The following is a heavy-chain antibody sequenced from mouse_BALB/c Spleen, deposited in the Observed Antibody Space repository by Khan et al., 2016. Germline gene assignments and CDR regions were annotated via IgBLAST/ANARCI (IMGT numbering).Heavy chain of an antibody. CDR2: INPASSTI. J-gene: IGHJ2*01. CDR1: GFDFSRYW. V-gene: IGHV4-1*02. D-gene: IGHD1-2*01. Sequence: EVQLVESGGGLVQPGGSLKLSCAASGFDFSRYWMSWVRQAPGKGLEWIGEINPASSTINYTPSLKDKFIISRDNAKNTLYLQMSKVRSEDTALYYCARRHYYGYMNYWGQGTTLTVSS. CDR3: ARRHYYGYMNY.